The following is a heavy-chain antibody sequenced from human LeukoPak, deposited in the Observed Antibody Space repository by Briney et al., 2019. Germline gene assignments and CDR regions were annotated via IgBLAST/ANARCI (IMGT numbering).Heavy chain of an antibody. CDR2: IIPIFETP. Sequence: EASVKVSCKASGGTFSSHSISWVRQAPGQGLEWMGGIIPIFETPHYAQKFQGRVTITANESTTTAYMELSSLRSEDTAVYYCARPSEGNYYDTSGYSNFDHWGQGTLVTVSS. CDR3: ARPSEGNYYDTSGYSNFDH. V-gene: IGHV1-69*13. CDR1: GGTFSSHS. D-gene: IGHD3-22*01. J-gene: IGHJ4*02.